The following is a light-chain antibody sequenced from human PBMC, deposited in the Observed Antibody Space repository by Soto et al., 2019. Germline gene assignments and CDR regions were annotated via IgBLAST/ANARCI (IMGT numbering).Light chain of an antibody. V-gene: IGLV2-14*01. CDR2: EVS. CDR1: SSDVVTYKY. J-gene: IGLJ2*01. CDR3: CSYAGSTTRVV. Sequence: QSALTQPASVSGSPGQSIAISCTGTSSDVVTYKYVSWYQQHPGKAPKLMIYEVSIRPSGVSDRFSGSKSGNTASLTISGLRPEDEAYYYCCSYAGSTTRVVFGGGPQLTVL.